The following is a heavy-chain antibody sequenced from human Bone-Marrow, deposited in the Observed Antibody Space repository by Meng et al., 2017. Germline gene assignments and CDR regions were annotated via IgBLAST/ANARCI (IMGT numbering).Heavy chain of an antibody. D-gene: IGHD6-13*01. Sequence: VQLQESCPALWKPSQTLSLTCTVSGGSISSVCYYWSWIRQHPGKGLEWIGYIYYSGSTYYNPSLKSRVTISVDTSKNQFSLKLSSVTAADTAVYYCARGPLSAAGTMGYFQHWGQGTLVTVSS. CDR2: IYYSGST. J-gene: IGHJ1*01. V-gene: IGHV4-31*03. CDR3: ARGPLSAAGTMGYFQH. CDR1: GGSISSVCYY.